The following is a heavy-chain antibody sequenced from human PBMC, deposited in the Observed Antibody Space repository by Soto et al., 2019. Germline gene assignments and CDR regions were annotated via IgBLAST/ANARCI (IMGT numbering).Heavy chain of an antibody. CDR3: ARDGGCSGGSCYGWFDP. V-gene: IGHV4-4*02. D-gene: IGHD2-15*01. CDR2: IYHSGST. J-gene: IGHJ5*02. Sequence: SETLSLTCAVSGGSISSSNWWSWVRQPPGKGLEWIGEIYHSGSTNYNPSLKSRVTISVDKSKNQFSLKLSSVTAADTAVYYCARDGGCSGGSCYGWFDPWGQGTLVTVS. CDR1: GGSISSSNW.